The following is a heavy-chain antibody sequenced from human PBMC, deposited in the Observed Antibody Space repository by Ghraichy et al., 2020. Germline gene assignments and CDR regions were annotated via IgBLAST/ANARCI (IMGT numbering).Heavy chain of an antibody. V-gene: IGHV1-18*01. D-gene: IGHD4-17*01. Sequence: ASVKVSCKASGYTFTSYGISWVRQAPGQGLEWLGWVSAYNGNPNYAPKPQGRVTMTTDTSTSTAYMELRSLRSDDTALYYRAREWAGLYGDYVNEYFQHWGQGALVTVSS. CDR2: VSAYNGNP. CDR3: AREWAGLYGDYVNEYFQH. J-gene: IGHJ1*01. CDR1: GYTFTSYG.